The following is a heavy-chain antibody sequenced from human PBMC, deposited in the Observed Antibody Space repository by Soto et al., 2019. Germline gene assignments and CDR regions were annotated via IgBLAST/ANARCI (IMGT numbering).Heavy chain of an antibody. J-gene: IGHJ5*01. CDR1: GFMFSSYA. D-gene: IGHD3-22*01. CDR3: AKLTYPADSTGYYYERVSGWIDS. Sequence: EVQLLESGGGLIQPGGSLRLSCAASGFMFSSYAMSWVRQAPGKGLEWVSSISASGGTANLADSVEGRCTISRDNSKSTLYLLLHSLQAEDTAVYYCAKLTYPADSTGYYYERVSGWIDSWGQGTLVTVSS. V-gene: IGHV3-23*01. CDR2: ISASGGTA.